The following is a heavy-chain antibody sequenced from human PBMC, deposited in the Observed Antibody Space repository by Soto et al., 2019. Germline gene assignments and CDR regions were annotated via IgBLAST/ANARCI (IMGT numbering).Heavy chain of an antibody. CDR1: CNTFTNFV. V-gene: IGHV1-18*01. CDR3: ARVIKGAEDWFDT. Sequence: ASVKVSFKASCNTFTNFVFTLVLHSPGQGLEWMGWISAYTDDPNYAQKFQGRVTMTIDTSTSTAYLDLRSLTSDDTAVYYCARVIKGAEDWFDTWGQGTLVTXSS. J-gene: IGHJ5*02. CDR2: ISAYTDDP.